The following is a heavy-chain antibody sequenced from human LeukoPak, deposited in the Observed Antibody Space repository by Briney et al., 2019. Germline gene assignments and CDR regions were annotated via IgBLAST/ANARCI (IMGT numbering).Heavy chain of an antibody. Sequence: SETLSLTCTVSGGSISSSSYYWGWIRQPPGKGLEWIGSIYYSGSTYYNPSLKSRVTISVDTSKNQFSLKLSSVTAADTAVYYCARDSGTWRRDLYYYYYYMDVWGKGTTVTVSS. J-gene: IGHJ6*03. CDR1: GGSISSSSYY. D-gene: IGHD5-12*01. CDR3: ARDSGTWRRDLYYYYYYMDV. CDR2: IYYSGST. V-gene: IGHV4-39*07.